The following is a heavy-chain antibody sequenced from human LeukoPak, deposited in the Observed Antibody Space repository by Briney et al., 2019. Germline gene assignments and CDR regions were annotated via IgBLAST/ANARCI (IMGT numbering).Heavy chain of an antibody. Sequence: PSETLSLTCTVSGGSISDINDFWVWIRQPPGKGLEWIGSIYYSGSTYYNPSLKSRVIVSVDMSKNQFSLRLSSVTAADTGIYYCERRTCIMGFVRYMDVWGKGTTVTVSS. CDR2: IYYSGST. J-gene: IGHJ6*03. V-gene: IGHV4-39*01. CDR1: GGSISDINDF. D-gene: IGHD3-16*01. CDR3: ERRTCIMGFVRYMDV.